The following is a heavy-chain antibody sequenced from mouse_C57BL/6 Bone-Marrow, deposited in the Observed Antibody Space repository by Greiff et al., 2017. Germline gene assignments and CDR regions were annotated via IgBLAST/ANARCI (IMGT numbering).Heavy chain of an antibody. CDR1: EYEFPSHD. J-gene: IGHJ1*03. Sequence: DVKLVESGGGLVQPGESLKLSCESNEYEFPSHDMSWVSKTPEKRLEMVAAINSDGGSTSYQDTMERLFIISSYNTKNTLYLQMSSLRSEDTSLDYCARHRVVIFDVWGTGTTVTVSS. CDR3: ARHRVVIFDV. V-gene: IGHV5-2*01. CDR2: INSDGGST. D-gene: IGHD1-1*02.